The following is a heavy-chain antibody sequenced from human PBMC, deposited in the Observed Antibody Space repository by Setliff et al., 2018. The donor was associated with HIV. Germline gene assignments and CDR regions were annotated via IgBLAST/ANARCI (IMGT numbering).Heavy chain of an antibody. J-gene: IGHJ4*02. V-gene: IGHV4-39*07. CDR1: GASSIYF. D-gene: IGHD1-26*01. CDR3: AKDCSGSYRTFDY. Sequence: PSETLSLTCTVSGASSIYFWGWIRQPPGKGLEWIGSVYYSGSTYYNPSLKSRVTISMDTSKNQFSLKLNSVTAADTAVYYCAKDCSGSYRTFDYWGPGILVTVSS. CDR2: VYYSGST.